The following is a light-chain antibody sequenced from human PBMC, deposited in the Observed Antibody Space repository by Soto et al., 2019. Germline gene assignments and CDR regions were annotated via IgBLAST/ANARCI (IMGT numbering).Light chain of an antibody. J-gene: IGLJ1*01. V-gene: IGLV2-14*01. CDR1: SSDVGGYNY. Sequence: QPASVSGSPGQSITISCTGTSSDVGGYNYVSWYQQHPGKAPKLMIYEVSNRPSGVSNRFSGSKSGNTASLTISGLQAEDEADYYCSSYTSSSPYVFGTGTKVTVL. CDR2: EVS. CDR3: SSYTSSSPYV.